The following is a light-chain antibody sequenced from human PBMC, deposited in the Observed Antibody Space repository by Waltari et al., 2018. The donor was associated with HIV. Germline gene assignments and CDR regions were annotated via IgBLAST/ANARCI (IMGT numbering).Light chain of an antibody. CDR3: QSYDSSLSGSV. J-gene: IGLJ2*01. Sequence: QSVLTQPPAVSGALGQRVSISCPVTTSNSGATYDVHWYQQYPGRAPKVLVYGSRHRPSGVPDRFSGSKSGSSASLAITGLQAEDEAEYYCQSYDSSLSGSVFGGGTKVTVL. CDR2: GSR. V-gene: IGLV1-40*01. CDR1: TSNSGATYD.